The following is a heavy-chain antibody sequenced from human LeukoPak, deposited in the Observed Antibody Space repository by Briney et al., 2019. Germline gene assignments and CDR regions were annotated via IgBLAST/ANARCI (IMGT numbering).Heavy chain of an antibody. CDR2: IRGKAYGGTT. D-gene: IGHD2-15*01. CDR1: GFTFGDYA. V-gene: IGHV3-49*03. J-gene: IGHJ3*02. CDR3: TRDLYPDAFDI. Sequence: PGGSLRLSCTASGFTFGDYAMSWFRQAPGKGLEWVGFIRGKAYGGTTEYAASVKGRFTISRDDSKSIAYLQMNSLKTEDTAVYYCTRDLYPDAFDIWGQGTMVTVSS.